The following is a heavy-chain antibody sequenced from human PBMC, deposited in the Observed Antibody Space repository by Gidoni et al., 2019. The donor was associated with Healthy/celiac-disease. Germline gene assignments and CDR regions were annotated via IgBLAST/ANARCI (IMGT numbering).Heavy chain of an antibody. J-gene: IGHJ6*02. D-gene: IGHD6-13*01. CDR3: ARGPGSSWPYYYYGMDV. V-gene: IGHV4-34*01. CDR2: INHSGST. Sequence: QVQLQQWGAGLLKPSETLSLTCAVSGGSFSGYYWSWLRQPPGKGLEWIGEINHSGSTNYNPSLKSRVTISVDTSKNQFSLKLSSVTAADTAVYYCARGPGSSWPYYYYGMDVWGQGTTVTVSS. CDR1: GGSFSGYY.